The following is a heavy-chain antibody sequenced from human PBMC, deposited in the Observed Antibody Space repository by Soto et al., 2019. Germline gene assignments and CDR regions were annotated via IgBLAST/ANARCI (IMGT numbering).Heavy chain of an antibody. Sequence: GGSLRLSCAASGFTFINYAMSWVRQAPGKGLEWVSSISGAGGSTYYADSVKGRFTISRDNSKNTLYLQVNSLRADDTAVYYCAKGTPYYYGSGSYPMALMDVWGKGTTVTVSS. CDR3: AKGTPYYYGSGSYPMALMDV. V-gene: IGHV3-23*01. D-gene: IGHD3-10*01. J-gene: IGHJ6*04. CDR1: GFTFINYA. CDR2: ISGAGGST.